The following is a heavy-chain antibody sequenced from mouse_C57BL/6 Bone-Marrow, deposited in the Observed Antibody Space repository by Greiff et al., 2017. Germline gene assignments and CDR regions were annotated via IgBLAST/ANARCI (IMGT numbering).Heavy chain of an antibody. D-gene: IGHD2-5*01. CDR3: ARPYYSNYWYFDV. Sequence: VKLQQPGAELVKPGASVKMSCKASGYTFPSYWITWVKQRPGQGLEWIGDIYPGSGSTNYNEKFKSKGTLTVDTSSSTAYMQLSSLKSEDSAVYYWARPYYSNYWYFDVWGTGTTVTVSS. CDR2: IYPGSGST. CDR1: GYTFPSYW. J-gene: IGHJ1*03. V-gene: IGHV1-55*01.